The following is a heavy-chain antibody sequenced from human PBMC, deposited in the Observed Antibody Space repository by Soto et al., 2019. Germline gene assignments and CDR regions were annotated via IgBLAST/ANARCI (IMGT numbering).Heavy chain of an antibody. CDR3: ARDRGGWTDY. CDR2: INAGNGNT. D-gene: IGHD6-19*01. CDR1: GYTFTSYA. Sequence: QVQLVQSGAEVKKPGASVKVSCKASGYTFTSYAMHWVRQAPGQRLEWMGWINAGNGNTKYSQKFQGRDTITRDTSASAAYMELSSLRSDYTTVYYCARDRGGWTDYWGQGTLITVSS. J-gene: IGHJ4*02. V-gene: IGHV1-3*01.